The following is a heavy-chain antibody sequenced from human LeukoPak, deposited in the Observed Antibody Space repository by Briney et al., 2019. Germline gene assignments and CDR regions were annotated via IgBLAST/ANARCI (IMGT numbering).Heavy chain of an antibody. CDR2: IFDSGST. D-gene: IGHD2-15*01. Sequence: PSETLSLTCAVTGGSISSGGYSWNWIRQPPGKGLEWVGLIFDSGSTYYNPSLKSRVTISVDTSKNQISLKVSSVTAADTAVYYCVRSGTGHQLLLEMPFDYWGQGILVTVSS. CDR1: GGSISSGGYS. J-gene: IGHJ4*02. CDR3: VRSGTGHQLLLEMPFDY. V-gene: IGHV4-30-4*07.